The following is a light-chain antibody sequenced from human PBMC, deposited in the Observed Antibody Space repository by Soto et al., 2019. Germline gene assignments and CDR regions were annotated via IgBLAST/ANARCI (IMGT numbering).Light chain of an antibody. V-gene: IGKV3-11*01. CDR2: GAS. J-gene: IGKJ1*01. CDR1: QSVSNY. CDR3: QRYDKSPWT. Sequence: EIVLTQSPATLSLSPGERATLSCRASQSVSNYLAWYQQKPGQAPRLLIYGASDRATGIPARFSGSGSGTDFTLTISSLEPEDFAVYYCQRYDKSPWTFGQGTKVDIK.